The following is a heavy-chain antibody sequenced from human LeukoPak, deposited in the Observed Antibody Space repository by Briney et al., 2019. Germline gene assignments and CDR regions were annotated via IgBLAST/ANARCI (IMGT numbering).Heavy chain of an antibody. D-gene: IGHD2-15*01. V-gene: IGHV3-21*01. J-gene: IGHJ3*02. CDR2: ISSSSSYI. CDR1: GFTFSSYS. Sequence: PGRSLRLSCAASGFTFSSYSMNWVRQAPGKGLEWVSSISSSSSYIYYADSVKGRFTISRDNAKNSLYLQMNSLRAEDTAVYYCARAARLGYCSGGSCYSAFDIWGQGTMVTVSS. CDR3: ARAARLGYCSGGSCYSAFDI.